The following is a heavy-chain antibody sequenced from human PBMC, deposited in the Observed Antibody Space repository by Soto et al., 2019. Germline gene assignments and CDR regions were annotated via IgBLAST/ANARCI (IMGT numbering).Heavy chain of an antibody. J-gene: IGHJ4*02. CDR1: GGTFSSYA. D-gene: IGHD3-3*01. Sequence: GASVKVSCKASGGTFSSYAISWVRQAPGQGLEWMGGIIPIFGTANYAQKFQGRVTITADESTSTAYMELSSLRSEDTAVYYCARATGITIFGVVTDLDYWGQGTLVTVSS. V-gene: IGHV1-69*13. CDR2: IIPIFGTA. CDR3: ARATGITIFGVVTDLDY.